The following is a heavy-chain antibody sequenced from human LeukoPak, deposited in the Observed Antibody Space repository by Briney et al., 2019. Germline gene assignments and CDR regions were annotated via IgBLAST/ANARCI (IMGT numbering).Heavy chain of an antibody. D-gene: IGHD3-22*01. V-gene: IGHV3-7*01. CDR1: GLNFSSYW. CDR2: IKEDGSEE. CDR3: ARDWLAGNPYHAFDL. J-gene: IGHJ3*01. Sequence: PGGSLRLSCAATGLNFSSYWMSWVGQAPGKGLECVANIKEDGSEEYYVDSVKGRFSISRDNAKNSLYLQMNSLRAEDTAVYYCARDWLAGNPYHAFDLWGKGTMVTVSS.